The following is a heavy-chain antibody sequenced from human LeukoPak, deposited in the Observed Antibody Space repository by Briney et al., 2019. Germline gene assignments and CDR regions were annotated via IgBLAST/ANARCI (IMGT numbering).Heavy chain of an antibody. CDR2: MNPNSGNT. CDR3: ARTSGNYYYYGMDV. D-gene: IGHD1-14*01. CDR1: GYTFTSYD. Sequence: ASVKVSCKASGYTFTSYDINWVRQATGQGLEWMGWMNPNSGNTGYAQKFQGRVTITRNTSISTAYMELSSLRSEDTAVYYCARTSGNYYYYGMDVWGQGTTVTVSS. V-gene: IGHV1-8*03. J-gene: IGHJ6*02.